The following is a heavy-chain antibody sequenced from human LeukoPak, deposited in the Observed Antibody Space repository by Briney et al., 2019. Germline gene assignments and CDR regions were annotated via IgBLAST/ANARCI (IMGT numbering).Heavy chain of an antibody. D-gene: IGHD6-13*01. CDR3: AKDSRSSTWENYFDY. CDR1: GFTCSSYA. Sequence: GGSLRLSCAASGFTCSSYAMSWVRQGPGNGLEWVSVISGSGGSIYNADSVKGRFTISRDNSKNTLYLQMSSLRVEDTAVYYCAKDSRSSTWENYFDYWGRGTLVTVSS. V-gene: IGHV3-23*01. J-gene: IGHJ4*02. CDR2: ISGSGGSI.